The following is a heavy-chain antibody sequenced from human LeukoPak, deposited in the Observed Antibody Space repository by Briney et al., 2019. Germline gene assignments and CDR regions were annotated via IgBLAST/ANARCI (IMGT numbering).Heavy chain of an antibody. D-gene: IGHD3-22*01. CDR3: ARVYGGYYDSSGYYTRRWFGP. CDR1: GGSISSYY. Sequence: SETMFFTCTVSGGSISSYYWSWIRQPPGKGLEWIGYIYYSGSTNYNPSLKSRVTISVDTSKNHFSLKLSSVAAADTAVYYCARVYGGYYDSSGYYTRRWFGPWGPGNLVTGSS. J-gene: IGHJ5*01. CDR2: IYYSGST. V-gene: IGHV4-59*01.